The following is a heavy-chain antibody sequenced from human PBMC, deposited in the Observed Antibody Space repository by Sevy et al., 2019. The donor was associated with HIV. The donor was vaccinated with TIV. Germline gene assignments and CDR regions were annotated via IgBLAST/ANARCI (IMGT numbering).Heavy chain of an antibody. D-gene: IGHD3-22*01. J-gene: IGHJ4*02. V-gene: IGHV4-31*03. CDR1: GGSITSGGYY. Sequence: SETLSLTCTVSGGSITSGGYYWSWIRQHPGKGPEWIGYIHDSGTAYYNPSLKSRVTISLDPSKNQFSLNLISVTSADTALYYCGSIGYFSRIVDYWGQGTLVTVSS. CDR2: IHDSGTA. CDR3: GSIGYFSRIVDY.